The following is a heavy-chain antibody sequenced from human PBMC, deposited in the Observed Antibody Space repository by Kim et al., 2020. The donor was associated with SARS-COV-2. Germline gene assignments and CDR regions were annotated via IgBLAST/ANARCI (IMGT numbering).Heavy chain of an antibody. J-gene: IGHJ4*02. D-gene: IGHD4-17*01. CDR3: TTDWGGGDYSYFDY. CDR1: GFTFSNAW. Sequence: GGSLRLSCAASGFTFSNAWMSWVRQAPGKGLEWVGRIKSKTDGGTTDYAAPVKGRFTISRDDSKNTLYLQMNSLKTEDTAVYYCTTDWGGGDYSYFDYWGQGTLVTVSS. V-gene: IGHV3-15*01. CDR2: IKSKTDGGTT.